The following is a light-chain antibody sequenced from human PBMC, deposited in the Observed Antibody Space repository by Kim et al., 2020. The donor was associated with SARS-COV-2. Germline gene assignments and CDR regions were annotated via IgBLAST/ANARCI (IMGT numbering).Light chain of an antibody. CDR3: QQYDNLPIT. CDR2: DVS. J-gene: IGKJ5*01. CDR1: QGISNY. Sequence: ASVGERVTITCQASQGISNYLNGYQQKPGKVPKVLIYDVSNLETGVPSRFSGSGSGTDFTFTISSLQPEDVATYYCQQYDNLPITFGQGTRLEIK. V-gene: IGKV1-33*01.